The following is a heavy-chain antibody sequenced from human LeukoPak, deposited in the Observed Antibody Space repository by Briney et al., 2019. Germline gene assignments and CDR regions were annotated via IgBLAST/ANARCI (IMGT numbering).Heavy chain of an antibody. Sequence: GGSLRLSCAASGFTLSTFGNHWVRQAPGKGLEWVASISSDGNNKYYVGSVEGRFTISRDNSRNTLYLQMNSLRTEDTAVYYCARIRRGYSYGYDVDYWGQGTLVTVSS. CDR2: ISSDGNNK. CDR3: ARIRRGYSYGYDVDY. CDR1: GFTLSTFG. D-gene: IGHD5-18*01. V-gene: IGHV3-30*03. J-gene: IGHJ4*02.